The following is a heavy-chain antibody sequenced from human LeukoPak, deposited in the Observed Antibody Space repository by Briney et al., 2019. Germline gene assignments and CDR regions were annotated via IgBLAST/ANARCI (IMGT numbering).Heavy chain of an antibody. CDR1: GFTFSSYS. J-gene: IGHJ4*02. CDR3: ARGISTYYYDSSGYYRDY. Sequence: PGGSLRLSCAASGFTFSSYSMNWVRQAPGKGLEWVSSISSSSSYIYYADSVKGRFAISRDNAKNSLYLQMSSLRDEDTAVYYCARGISTYYYDSSGYYRDYWGQGTLVTVSS. D-gene: IGHD3-22*01. CDR2: ISSSSSYI. V-gene: IGHV3-21*01.